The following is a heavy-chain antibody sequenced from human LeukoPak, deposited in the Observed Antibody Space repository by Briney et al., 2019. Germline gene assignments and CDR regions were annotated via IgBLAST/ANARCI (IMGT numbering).Heavy chain of an antibody. CDR1: GLTFEDYA. Sequence: GGSLRLSCAASGLTFEDYAMHWVRQAPGKGLEWVSRISWDSGSIGYADSVKGRFTISRDNAKNSLYLQMNSLRAEDTALYYCAKANYYYDSSGYVSPFDYWGQGTLVTVSS. CDR3: AKANYYYDSSGYVSPFDY. V-gene: IGHV3-9*01. D-gene: IGHD3-22*01. J-gene: IGHJ4*02. CDR2: ISWDSGSI.